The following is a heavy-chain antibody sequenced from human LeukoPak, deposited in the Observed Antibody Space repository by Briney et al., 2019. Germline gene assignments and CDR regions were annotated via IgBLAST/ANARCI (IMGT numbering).Heavy chain of an antibody. CDR1: GFTFSSYS. CDR3: ARYKVLSYYYYGMDV. J-gene: IGHJ6*02. V-gene: IGHV3-48*01. D-gene: IGHD1-14*01. Sequence: AGGSLRLSCAASGFTFSSYSMNWVRQAPGKGLEWVSYISSSSSTIYYADSVKGRFTISRDNAKNSLYLQMNSLRAEDTALYYCARYKVLSYYYYGMDVWGQGTTVTVSS. CDR2: ISSSSSTI.